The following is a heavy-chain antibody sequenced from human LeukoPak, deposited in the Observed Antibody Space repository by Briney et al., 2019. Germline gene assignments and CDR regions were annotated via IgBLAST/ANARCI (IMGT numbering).Heavy chain of an antibody. CDR1: GGTFSSYA. CDR2: IIPIFGTA. V-gene: IGHV1-69*13. J-gene: IGHJ4*02. D-gene: IGHD2-2*02. CDR3: ARSYCSSTSCYTYFDY. Sequence: SVKVSCKASGGTFSSYAISWVRQAPGQGLEWMGGIIPIFGTANYAQKFQGRVTITADESTSTAYMELSSLRSEDTAVYYCARSYCSSTSCYTYFDYWGQGTLVTVSS.